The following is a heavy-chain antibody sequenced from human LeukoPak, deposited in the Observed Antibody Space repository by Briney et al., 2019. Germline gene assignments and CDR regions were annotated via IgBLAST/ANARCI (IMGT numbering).Heavy chain of an antibody. V-gene: IGHV1-69*13. D-gene: IGHD3-10*01. CDR1: GGTFSSYA. J-gene: IGHJ5*02. CDR2: IIPIFGTA. Sequence: ASVKVSCKASGGTFSSYAISWVRQAPGQRLEWMGGIIPIFGTANYAQKFQGRVTITADESTSTAYMELSSLRSEDTALYHCARDGLLWFGESLKINWFDPWGQGTLVTVSS. CDR3: ARDGLLWFGESLKINWFDP.